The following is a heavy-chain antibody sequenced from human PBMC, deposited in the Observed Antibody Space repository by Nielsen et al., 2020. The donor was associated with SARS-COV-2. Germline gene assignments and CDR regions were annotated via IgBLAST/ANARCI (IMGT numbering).Heavy chain of an antibody. D-gene: IGHD1-1*01. V-gene: IGHV5-51*01. CDR3: AIPQLGGY. CDR2: IYCGDSDS. Sequence: GESLKISCKGSGYWFTTYWIGWVRQMPGKGLEWMGIIYCGDSDSRYSPSFQGQVTISVDKSINTASLQWSSLKASDTAMYYCAIPQLGGYWGQGTLVTVSS. CDR1: GYWFTTYW. J-gene: IGHJ4*02.